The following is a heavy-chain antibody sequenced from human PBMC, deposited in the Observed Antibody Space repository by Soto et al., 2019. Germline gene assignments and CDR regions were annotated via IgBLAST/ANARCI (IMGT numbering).Heavy chain of an antibody. Sequence: PSATLSLTCAVYGGSSSCYYWSWIRQPPVKGLEWIGEINHSGGTNYNPSLKSRVTISVDTSKNQFSLKLSSVTAADTAVFYCARLRWEQPWVFDYWGQGTLVTVSS. CDR2: INHSGGT. D-gene: IGHD1-26*01. CDR1: GGSSSCYY. J-gene: IGHJ4*02. CDR3: ARLRWEQPWVFDY. V-gene: IGHV4-34*01.